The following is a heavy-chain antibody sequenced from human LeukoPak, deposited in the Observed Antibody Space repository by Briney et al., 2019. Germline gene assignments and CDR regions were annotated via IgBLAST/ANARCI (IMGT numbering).Heavy chain of an antibody. CDR1: GYTFTSYY. D-gene: IGHD1-1*01. CDR2: INPSGCST. J-gene: IGHJ4*02. Sequence: ASVKVSCKASGYTFTSYYMHWVRQAPGQGLEWMGIINPSGCSTSYAQKFQGRVTMTRDTSTSTVYMELSSLRSEDTAVYYCARDGTGTTKFDYWGQGTLVTVSS. CDR3: ARDGTGTTKFDY. V-gene: IGHV1-46*01.